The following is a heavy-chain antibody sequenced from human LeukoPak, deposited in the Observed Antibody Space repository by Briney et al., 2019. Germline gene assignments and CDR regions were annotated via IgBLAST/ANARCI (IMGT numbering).Heavy chain of an antibody. J-gene: IGHJ6*02. CDR2: IKTDGSNT. D-gene: IGHD2-21*02. CDR3: AKVTAIPPYYYYGMDV. V-gene: IGHV3-74*03. Sequence: HGGSLRLSCEASGFTFSRYWMHWVRQAPGKGLVWVSRIKTDGSNTKYADSVKGRFTISRDNSKNTLYLQMNSLRAEDTAVYYCAKVTAIPPYYYYGMDVWGQGTTVTVSS. CDR1: GFTFSRYW.